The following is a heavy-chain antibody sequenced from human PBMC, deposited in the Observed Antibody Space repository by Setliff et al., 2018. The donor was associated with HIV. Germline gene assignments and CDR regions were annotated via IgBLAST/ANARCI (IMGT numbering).Heavy chain of an antibody. D-gene: IGHD2-2*01. V-gene: IGHV4-4*09. CDR3: ARRVLQDSTITSSNWFDS. Sequence: SETLSLTCTVSGDSISSYSWNWIRQPPGRGLVWIGYVYASGETNYNPSLKSRVTMSTDTSRNQFFLNLNYATAADTAVYFCARRVLQDSTITSSNWFDSWGQGTLVTVSS. CDR2: VYASGET. CDR1: GDSISSYS. J-gene: IGHJ5*01.